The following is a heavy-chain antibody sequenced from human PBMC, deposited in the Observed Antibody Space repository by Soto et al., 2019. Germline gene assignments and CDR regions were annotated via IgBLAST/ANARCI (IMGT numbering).Heavy chain of an antibody. J-gene: IGHJ4*02. D-gene: IGHD6-13*01. Sequence: QVQLVESGGGVVQPGRSLRLSCAASGFTFSSYGMHWVRQAPGKGLEWVAVISYDGSNKYYADSVKGRFTISRDNSKNXLYRQMNGRRAEDTAVYYCAKGRARAVAVHPGGDYWGQGTLVTVSS. CDR3: AKGRARAVAVHPGGDY. CDR2: ISYDGSNK. CDR1: GFTFSSYG. V-gene: IGHV3-30*18.